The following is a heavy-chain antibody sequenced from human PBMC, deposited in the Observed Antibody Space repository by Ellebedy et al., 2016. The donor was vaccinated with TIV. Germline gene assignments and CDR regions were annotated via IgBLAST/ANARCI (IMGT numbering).Heavy chain of an antibody. J-gene: IGHJ4*02. CDR1: GVPIKSSNW. CDR2: IFHTGVT. V-gene: IGHV4-4*02. CDR3: VKVAAYCLEY. Sequence: GSLRLSXAVSGVPIKSSNWWSWVRQSPGKGLEWIGEIFHTGVTNYNPSLWGRVAMSVGKSRSQLSLHLTSVTAADTAVYYCVKVAAYCLEYWGQGALVTVSS. D-gene: IGHD2-21*01.